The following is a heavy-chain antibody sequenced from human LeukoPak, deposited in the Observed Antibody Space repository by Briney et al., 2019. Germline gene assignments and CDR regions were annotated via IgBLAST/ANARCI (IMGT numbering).Heavy chain of an antibody. V-gene: IGHV1-58*01. J-gene: IGHJ6*03. Sequence: VASVKVSCKASGFTFTSSAVQWVRQARGRRLEWIGWIVVGSGNTNYAQKFQERVTITRDMSTSTAYMELSSLRSEDTAVYYCAADSYPPVGDYYYMDVWGKGTTVTVSS. CDR3: AADSYPPVGDYYYMDV. D-gene: IGHD1-26*01. CDR2: IVVGSGNT. CDR1: GFTFTSSA.